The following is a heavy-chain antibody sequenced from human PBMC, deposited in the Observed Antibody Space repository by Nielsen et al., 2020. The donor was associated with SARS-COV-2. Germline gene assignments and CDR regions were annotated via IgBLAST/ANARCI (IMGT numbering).Heavy chain of an antibody. CDR2: ISYDGSNK. CDR1: GFTFSHYG. CDR3: ARETFYYGDSVFDY. V-gene: IGHV3-30*03. D-gene: IGHD4-17*01. Sequence: GESLKISCAASGFTFSHYGMHWVRQTPGKGLEWVAVISYDGSNKYYADSVKGRFTISRDNSKNTLYLQMNSLRAEDTAVYYCARETFYYGDSVFDYWGQGTLVTVSS. J-gene: IGHJ4*02.